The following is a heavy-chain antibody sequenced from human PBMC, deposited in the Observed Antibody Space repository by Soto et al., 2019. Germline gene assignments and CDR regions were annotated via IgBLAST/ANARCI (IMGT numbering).Heavy chain of an antibody. J-gene: IGHJ6*02. CDR2: NIPIFGTP. Sequence: QVQLVQSGAEVKRPGSSVKVSCKASGGTFSSYAISWVRQAPGQGLEWMGGNIPIFGTPNYAQKFQGRITITADDSTSTAYMELSSLRSEDTAVYCARLVPAAGYYYGMDVWGQATTVTVSS. CDR1: GGTFSSYA. V-gene: IGHV1-69*12. D-gene: IGHD2-2*01. CDR3: RLVPAAGYYYGMDV.